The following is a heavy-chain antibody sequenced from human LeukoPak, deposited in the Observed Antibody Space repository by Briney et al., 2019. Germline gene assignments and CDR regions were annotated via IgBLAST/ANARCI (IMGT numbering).Heavy chain of an antibody. V-gene: IGHV5-51*01. J-gene: IGHJ5*02. CDR2: IYPGESDT. D-gene: IGHD2-15*01. Sequence: GKSLSLSCKGSGYSFTSYWIGWVRQMPGKGLEGVGIIYPGESDTRYSPSFQGQVTISADKSISTAYLQWSSLKASDTAMYYCARHSIRYCSGGSCYSVGFDPWGQGTLVTVSS. CDR1: GYSFTSYW. CDR3: ARHSIRYCSGGSCYSVGFDP.